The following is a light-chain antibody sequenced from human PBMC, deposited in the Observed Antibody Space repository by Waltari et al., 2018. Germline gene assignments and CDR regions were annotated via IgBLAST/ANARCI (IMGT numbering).Light chain of an antibody. CDR1: SSNIGSNY. V-gene: IGLV1-47*01. J-gene: IGLJ3*02. Sequence: QSVLTQPPSASGTPGQKVTISCNGSSSNIGSNYVSWYQQLPGTAPKLLIFKTNQRPSGVPDRFSDSKSGTSAALAINGLRSEDEADYYCAAWDDSLSGLVLGGGTKVTVL. CDR3: AAWDDSLSGLV. CDR2: KTN.